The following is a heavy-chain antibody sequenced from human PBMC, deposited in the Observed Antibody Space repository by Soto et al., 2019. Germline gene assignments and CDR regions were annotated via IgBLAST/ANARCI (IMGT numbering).Heavy chain of an antibody. CDR2: IYYSGST. J-gene: IGHJ4*02. CDR3: ARHLTYYYDSSGYYIGYFDY. V-gene: IGHV4-39*01. D-gene: IGHD3-22*01. Sequence: PSETLSLTCTVSGGSISSSSYYWGWIRQPPGKGLEWIGSIYYSGSTYYNPSLKSRVTISVDTSKNQFSLKLSSVTAADTAVYYCARHLTYYYDSSGYYIGYFDYWGQGTLVTVSS. CDR1: GGSISSSSYY.